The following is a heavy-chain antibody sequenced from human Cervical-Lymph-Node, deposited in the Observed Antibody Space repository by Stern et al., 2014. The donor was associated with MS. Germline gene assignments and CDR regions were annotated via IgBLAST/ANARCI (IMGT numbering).Heavy chain of an antibody. CDR3: ARGLLGSENAFDI. CDR1: GYTFTSFG. Sequence: QVQLVQSGAQVKQPWASVKVSCKSSGYTFTSFGISWVLQAPGQWLEWMGRISGYNSNTNDAQKLQGRVTMTTDTSTSTAYMELRSLRSDDTAVYYCARGLLGSENAFDIWGQGTMVTVSS. D-gene: IGHD2-15*01. V-gene: IGHV1-18*01. CDR2: ISGYNSNT. J-gene: IGHJ3*02.